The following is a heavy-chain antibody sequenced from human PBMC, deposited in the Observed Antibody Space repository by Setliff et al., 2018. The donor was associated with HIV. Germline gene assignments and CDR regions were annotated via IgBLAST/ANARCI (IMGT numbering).Heavy chain of an antibody. CDR1: GGSISTYY. J-gene: IGHJ4*02. CDR3: ARTQQTYYYDSSGYYFDY. V-gene: IGHV4-59*08. CDR2: IFYSGST. D-gene: IGHD3-22*01. Sequence: ETLSLTCTVSGGSISTYYWSWIRQPPGKGLEWIGYIFYSGSTNYNPSLKSRVTISVDTSKNQFSLKLSSVTAADTAVYYCARTQQTYYYDSSGYYFDYWGQGTLVTVSS.